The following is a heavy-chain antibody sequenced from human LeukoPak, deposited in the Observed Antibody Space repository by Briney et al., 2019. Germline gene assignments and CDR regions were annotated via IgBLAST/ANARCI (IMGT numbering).Heavy chain of an antibody. CDR3: ARHGGYYYDWFDP. D-gene: IGHD3-22*01. J-gene: IGHJ5*02. CDR1: GGSISSSDYY. V-gene: IGHV4-39*01. CDR2: IYYIGST. Sequence: SETLSLTCSVSGGSISSSDYYWAWFRQPPEKGLEWIGSIYYIGSTDYNPSLKSRLTISVDTSKNQFSLRLTSVTAADTAVYYCARHGGYYYDWFDPWGQGTLVTVSS.